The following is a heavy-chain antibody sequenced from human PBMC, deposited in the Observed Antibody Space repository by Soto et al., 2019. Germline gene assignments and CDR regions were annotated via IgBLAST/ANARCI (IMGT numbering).Heavy chain of an antibody. CDR2: ISYDGSNK. J-gene: IGHJ4*02. CDR3: AKDHSSGWYNGYFDY. Sequence: GGSLRLSCAASGFTFSSYGMHWVRQAPGKGLEWVAVISYDGSNKYYADSVKGRFTISRDNSKNTLYLQMNSLRAEDTAVYYCAKDHSSGWYNGYFDYWGQGTLVTVSS. D-gene: IGHD6-19*01. V-gene: IGHV3-30*18. CDR1: GFTFSSYG.